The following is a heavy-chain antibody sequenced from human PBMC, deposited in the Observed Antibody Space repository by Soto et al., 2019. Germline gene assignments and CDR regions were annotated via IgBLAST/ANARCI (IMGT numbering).Heavy chain of an antibody. CDR3: AKDLGEGSGSYYNVGVYMDV. CDR1: GFTFDDYA. V-gene: IGHV3-9*01. Sequence: EVQLVESGGGLVQPGRSLRLSCAASGFTFDDYAMHWVRQAPGKGLEWVSGISWNSGSIGYADSVKGRFTISRDNAKNSLYLQMNSLRAEDTALYYCAKDLGEGSGSYYNVGVYMDVWGKGTTVTVSS. J-gene: IGHJ6*03. D-gene: IGHD3-10*01. CDR2: ISWNSGSI.